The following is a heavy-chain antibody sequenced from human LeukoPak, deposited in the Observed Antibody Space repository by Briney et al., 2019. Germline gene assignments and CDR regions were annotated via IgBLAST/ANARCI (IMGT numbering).Heavy chain of an antibody. V-gene: IGHV4-59*01. J-gene: IGHJ5*02. Sequence: PSETLSLTCTVSGGSISSYYWSWIRQPPGKGLEWIGYIYYSGSTNYNPSLKSRVTISVDTSKNQFSLKLSSVTAADTAVYYCARGRQFDPWGQGTLVIVSS. CDR1: GGSISSYY. CDR2: IYYSGST. CDR3: ARGRQFDP.